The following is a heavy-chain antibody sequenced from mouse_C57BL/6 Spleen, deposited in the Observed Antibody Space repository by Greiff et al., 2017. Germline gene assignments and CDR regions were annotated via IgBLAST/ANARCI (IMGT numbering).Heavy chain of an antibody. CDR2: IYPGDGAT. V-gene: IGHV1-82*01. CDR1: GYAFSSSW. Sequence: QVQLQQSGPELVKPGASVKISCKASGYAFSSSWMNWVKQRPGKGLEWIGRIYPGDGATNYNGKFQGKATLTADKSSSTAYMQRSSLTSEDSAVDFCARIGTTGGYCDVWGTGTTVTVSS. CDR3: ARIGTTGGYCDV. D-gene: IGHD1-1*01. J-gene: IGHJ1*03.